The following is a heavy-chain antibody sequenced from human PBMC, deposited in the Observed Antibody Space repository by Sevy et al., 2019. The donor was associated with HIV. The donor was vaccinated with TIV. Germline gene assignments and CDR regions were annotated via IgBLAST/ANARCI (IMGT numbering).Heavy chain of an antibody. J-gene: IGHJ6*02. CDR2: ISYDGSNK. CDR3: ARDKALMGRSSSSLYYYYGMDV. Sequence: YLRLSCAASGFTFSSYAMHWVRQAPGKGLERVAVISYDGSNKYYADSVKGRFTISRDNSKNTLYLQMNSLRAEDRAVYYCARDKALMGRSSSSLYYYYGMDVWGQGTTVSVSS. D-gene: IGHD6-6*01. V-gene: IGHV3-30*01. CDR1: GFTFSSYA.